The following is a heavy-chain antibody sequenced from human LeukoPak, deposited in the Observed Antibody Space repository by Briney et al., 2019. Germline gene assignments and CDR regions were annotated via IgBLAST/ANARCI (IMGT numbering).Heavy chain of an antibody. CDR2: ISSSSSYI. CDR3: ARDKFIAARPYFDY. D-gene: IGHD6-6*01. V-gene: IGHV3-21*01. CDR1: GFTFSSYS. Sequence: GGSLRLSCAASGFTFSSYSMNWVRQAPGKGLEWVSSISSSSSYIYYADSVKGRFTISRDNAKNSLYLQMNSLRAEDTAVYYCARDKFIAARPYFDYWGQGTLATVSS. J-gene: IGHJ4*02.